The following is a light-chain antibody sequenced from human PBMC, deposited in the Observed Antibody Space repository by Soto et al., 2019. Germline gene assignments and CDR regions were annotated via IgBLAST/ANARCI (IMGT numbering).Light chain of an antibody. V-gene: IGLV3-1*01. CDR1: KLGDKY. Sequence: SSELTQPPSVSVSPGQTASITCSGDKLGDKYACWYQQKPGQSPVLVIYQDNKRPSGIPERFSGSNSGNTATLTISGTQTMDEADFYCQAWDGSTAVVFGGGTKLTVL. CDR2: QDN. J-gene: IGLJ2*01. CDR3: QAWDGSTAVV.